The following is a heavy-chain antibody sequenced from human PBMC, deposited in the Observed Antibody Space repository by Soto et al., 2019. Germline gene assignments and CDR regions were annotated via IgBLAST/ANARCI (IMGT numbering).Heavy chain of an antibody. CDR1: GFTVSSNY. CDR2: IHSGGST. Sequence: GGSLRLSCAASGFTVSSNYMSWVRQAPGKGLEWVSVIHSGGSTYYADSVKGRFTISRDNSKNTLYLQMNSLRAEDTAVYYCARDRAVVVAATRDAFDIWGQGTMVTVSS. CDR3: ARDRAVVVAATRDAFDI. D-gene: IGHD2-15*01. J-gene: IGHJ3*02. V-gene: IGHV3-66*01.